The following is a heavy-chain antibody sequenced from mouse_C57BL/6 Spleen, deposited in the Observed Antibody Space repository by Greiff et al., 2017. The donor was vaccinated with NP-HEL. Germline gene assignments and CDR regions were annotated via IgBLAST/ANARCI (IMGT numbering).Heavy chain of an antibody. CDR1: GYTFTSYW. CDR2: IDPSDSYT. V-gene: IGHV1-69*01. D-gene: IGHD4-1*01. J-gene: IGHJ4*01. CDR3: ARTQTGTQAMDY. Sequence: QVQLQQPGAELVMPGASVKLSCKASGYTFTSYWMHWVKPRPGQGLEWIGEIDPSDSYTNYNQKFKGKSTLTVDKSSSTAYMQLSSLTSEDSAVYYCARTQTGTQAMDYWGQGTSVTVSS.